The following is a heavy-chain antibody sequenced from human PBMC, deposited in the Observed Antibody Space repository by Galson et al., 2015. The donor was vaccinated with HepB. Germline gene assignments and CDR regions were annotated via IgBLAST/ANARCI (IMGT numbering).Heavy chain of an antibody. CDR3: ARGPGGGDGDYVDY. D-gene: IGHD3-16*01. J-gene: IGHJ4*02. V-gene: IGHV3-33*01. Sequence: SLRLSCAASGFTFSSYGMHWVRQAPGKGLEWVAVIWYDGSNKYYADSVKGRFTISRDNSKNTLYLQMNSLRAEDTAVYYCARGPGGGDGDYVDYWGQGTLVTVSS. CDR2: IWYDGSNK. CDR1: GFTFSSYG.